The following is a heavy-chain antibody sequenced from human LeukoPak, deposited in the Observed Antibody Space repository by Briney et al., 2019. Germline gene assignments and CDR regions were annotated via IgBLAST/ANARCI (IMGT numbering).Heavy chain of an antibody. D-gene: IGHD6-19*01. J-gene: IGHJ6*03. CDR2: INHSGST. CDR3: ARGQWPVLYGYYYYYMDV. Sequence: ETLSLTCAVYGGSFSGYYWSWIRQPPGKGLEWIGEINHSGSTNYNPSLKSRVTMSVDTSKNQFSLKLSSVTAADTAVYYCARGQWPVLYGYYYYYMDVWGKGTTVTISS. CDR1: GGSFSGYY. V-gene: IGHV4-34*01.